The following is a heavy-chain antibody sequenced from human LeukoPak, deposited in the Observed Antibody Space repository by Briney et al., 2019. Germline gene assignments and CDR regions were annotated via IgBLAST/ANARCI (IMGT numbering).Heavy chain of an antibody. CDR3: ARVPLLYYDSSGYLGD. Sequence: SETLSLTCTVSGGSISSGGYYWSWIRQHPGKGLELIGYIHYSGSTYYNPSLKSRVTISVDTSKNQFSLKLSSVTAADTAVYYCARVPLLYYDSSGYLGDWGQGTLVTVSS. J-gene: IGHJ4*02. CDR1: GGSISSGGYY. V-gene: IGHV4-31*03. CDR2: IHYSGST. D-gene: IGHD3-22*01.